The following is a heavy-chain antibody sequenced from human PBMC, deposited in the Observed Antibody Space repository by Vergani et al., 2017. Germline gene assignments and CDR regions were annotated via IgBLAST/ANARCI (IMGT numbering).Heavy chain of an antibody. CDR1: GFTFSNAW. V-gene: IGHV3-15*01. Sequence: EVQLVESGGGLVKPGGSLRLSCAASGFTFSNAWMSWVRQAPGKGLEWVGRIKSKTDGGTTDYAAPVKGRFTISRDDSKNTLYLQVNSLKTEDTAVYYCTTLYCSGGSCYYYGMDVWGQGTTVTVSS. J-gene: IGHJ6*02. CDR3: TTLYCSGGSCYYYGMDV. CDR2: IKSKTDGGTT. D-gene: IGHD2-15*01.